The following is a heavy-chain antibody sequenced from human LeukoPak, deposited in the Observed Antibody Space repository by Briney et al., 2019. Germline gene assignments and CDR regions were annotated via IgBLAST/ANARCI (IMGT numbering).Heavy chain of an antibody. CDR2: IRSKANSYAT. J-gene: IGHJ6*02. Sequence: PGGPLRLSCAASGFTFSGSAMHWVRQASGKGLEWVGRIRSKANSYATAYAASVKGRFTISRDDSKNTAYLQMNSLKTEDTAVYYCTRWVYGMDVWGQGTTVTVSS. CDR1: GFTFSGSA. CDR3: TRWVYGMDV. V-gene: IGHV3-73*01.